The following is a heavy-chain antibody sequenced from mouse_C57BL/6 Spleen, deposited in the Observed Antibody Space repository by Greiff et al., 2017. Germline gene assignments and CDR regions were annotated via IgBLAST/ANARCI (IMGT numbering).Heavy chain of an antibody. CDR3: ARWAGTDYAMDY. D-gene: IGHD4-1*01. Sequence: QVQLKQPGAELVKPGASVKLSCKASGYTFTSYWMHWVKQRPGQGLEWIGMIHPNSGSTNYNEKFKSKATLTVDKSSSTAYMQLSSLTSEDSAVYYCARWAGTDYAMDYWGQGTSVTVSS. CDR2: IHPNSGST. J-gene: IGHJ4*01. V-gene: IGHV1-64*01. CDR1: GYTFTSYW.